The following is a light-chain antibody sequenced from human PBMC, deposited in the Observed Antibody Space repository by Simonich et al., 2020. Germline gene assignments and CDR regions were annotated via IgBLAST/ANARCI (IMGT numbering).Light chain of an antibody. CDR3: SSYTSSSTWV. V-gene: IGLV6-57*03. CDR2: LDN. J-gene: IGLJ3*02. Sequence: NFMLTQPHSVSESPGKTVTISCTRSSGSIAGNYVQWYQQRPGSAPTTVIYLDNQRPPGVPARVSGSIDSSSNSASLPISGLKTEDEADYYCSSYTSSSTWVFGGGTKLTVL. CDR1: SGSIAGNY.